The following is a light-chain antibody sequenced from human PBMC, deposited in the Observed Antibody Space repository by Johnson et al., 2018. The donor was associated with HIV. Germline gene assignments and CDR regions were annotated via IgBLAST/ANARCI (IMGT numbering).Light chain of an antibody. V-gene: IGLV1-51*01. CDR1: SSNIGNNY. CDR3: GTWDSSLSAGV. Sequence: QSVLTQPPSVSAAPGQKVTISCSGSSSNIGNNYVSWYQQLPGTAPKLLIYDNNKRPSGIPDRFSGSKSGTSATLGLTGLRTGDEADYYCGTWDSSLSAGVFGTGTKVTVL. J-gene: IGLJ1*01. CDR2: DNN.